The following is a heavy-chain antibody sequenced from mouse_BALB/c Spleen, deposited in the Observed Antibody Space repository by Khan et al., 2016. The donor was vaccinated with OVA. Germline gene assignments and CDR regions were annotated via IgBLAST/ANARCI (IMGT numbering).Heavy chain of an antibody. J-gene: IGHJ3*01. CDR1: GFSLTTSGMG. V-gene: IGHV8-12*01. CDR2: IYWDDEK. CDR3: VRNLYDYDPWFAY. Sequence: QVTLKESGPGILQPSQTLSLTCSFSGFSLTTSGMGVTWIRQPSGKGLKWLAHIYWDDEKRYNPSLKSRLTISKDTSRNQVFLKLTSVDTADTATYYCVRNLYDYDPWFAYWGQGTLVTVSA. D-gene: IGHD2-4*01.